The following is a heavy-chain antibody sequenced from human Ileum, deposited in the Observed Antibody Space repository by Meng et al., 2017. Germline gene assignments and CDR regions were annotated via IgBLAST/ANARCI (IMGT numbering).Heavy chain of an antibody. CDR3: ATVITSGRYFDSFDS. V-gene: IGHV4-59*01. Sequence: SETLSLTCTVSGDSITSYYWGWIRQSPGKGLEWIGHVSNNGRSNYNTSLKIRVTMSIDTSKNQCSLKLSSVSTADTDVYYCATVITSGRYFDSFDSWGQGTLVTVSS. J-gene: IGHJ4*02. CDR2: VSNNGRS. CDR1: GDSITSYY. D-gene: IGHD3-10*01.